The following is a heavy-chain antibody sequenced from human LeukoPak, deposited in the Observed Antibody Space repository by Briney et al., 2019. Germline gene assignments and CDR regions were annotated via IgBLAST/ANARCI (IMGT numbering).Heavy chain of an antibody. J-gene: IGHJ4*02. CDR3: AREGSGYYYDSGGYWA. Sequence: PGGCLRLSCAASGFTFSDYYMSWIRQAPGKGLEWVSYISSSSSYTNYADSVKGRLTISRDNAKNSLYRQMNSLRAEDTAVYYCAREGSGYYYDSGGYWAWGQGTLVTVSS. D-gene: IGHD3-22*01. CDR2: ISSSSSYT. CDR1: GFTFSDYY. V-gene: IGHV3-11*05.